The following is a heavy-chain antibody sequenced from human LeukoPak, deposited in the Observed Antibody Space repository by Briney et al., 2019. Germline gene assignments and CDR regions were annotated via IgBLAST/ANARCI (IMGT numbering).Heavy chain of an antibody. D-gene: IGHD3-10*01. J-gene: IGHJ4*02. CDR3: ARGPPVVPGVKPELDY. Sequence: GGSLRLSCAGSGFTFSSYSMNWVRQAPGKGLEWVSSISSSSTYIYYADSVKGRFTISRDNAENSLYLQMNSLRAEDTAVYYCARGPPVVPGVKPELDYWGQGTLVTVSS. CDR2: ISSSSTYI. CDR1: GFTFSSYS. V-gene: IGHV3-21*01.